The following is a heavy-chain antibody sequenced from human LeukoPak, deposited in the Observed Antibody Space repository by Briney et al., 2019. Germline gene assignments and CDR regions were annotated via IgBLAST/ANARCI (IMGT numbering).Heavy chain of an antibody. Sequence: AETLSLTCAVYGGSFRGYYWRGTRHPRGKGREWIGEINHSGSTNYNPSLKSRVTISVDTSKNQFSLKLSSVTAADTAVYYCARGGVSDWFDPWGQGTLVTISS. CDR3: ARGGVSDWFDP. CDR1: GGSFRGYY. CDR2: INHSGST. V-gene: IGHV4-34*01. J-gene: IGHJ5*02. D-gene: IGHD2-8*01.